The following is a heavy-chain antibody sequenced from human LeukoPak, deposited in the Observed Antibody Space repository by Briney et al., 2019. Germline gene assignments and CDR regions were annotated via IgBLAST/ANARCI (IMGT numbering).Heavy chain of an antibody. V-gene: IGHV1-69*05. CDR2: IIPIFGTA. D-gene: IGHD3-10*01. Sequence: SVKVSCKASGGTFSSYAISWVRQAPGQGLEWMGRIIPIFGTANYAQKFQGRVTITTDESTSTAYMELSSLRSEDTAVYYCARDRFIWFGESLSYYYYMDVWGKGTTVTVSS. CDR3: ARDRFIWFGESLSYYYYMDV. J-gene: IGHJ6*03. CDR1: GGTFSSYA.